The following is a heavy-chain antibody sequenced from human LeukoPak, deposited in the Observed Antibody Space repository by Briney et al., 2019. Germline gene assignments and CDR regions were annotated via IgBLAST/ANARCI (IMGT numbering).Heavy chain of an antibody. CDR1: GYTFTSYG. J-gene: IGHJ4*02. Sequence: GASVKVSCKASGYTFTSYGISWVRQAPGQGLEWMGWINPNSGGTDYAQKFQGRVTTTRDTSISTAYMELSRLRSDDTAVYYCARASGSYYDFDYWGQGTLVTVSS. CDR2: INPNSGGT. V-gene: IGHV1-2*02. D-gene: IGHD1-26*01. CDR3: ARASGSYYDFDY.